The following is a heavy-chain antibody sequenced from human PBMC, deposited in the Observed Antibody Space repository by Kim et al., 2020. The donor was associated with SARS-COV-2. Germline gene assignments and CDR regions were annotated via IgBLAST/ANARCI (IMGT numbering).Heavy chain of an antibody. V-gene: IGHV5-51*01. J-gene: IGHJ6*02. CDR2: IYPGDSDT. Sequence: GESLKISCKGSGYSFTSYWIGWVRQMPGKGLEWMGIIYPGDSDTRYSPSFQGQVTISADKSISTAYLQWSSLKASDTAMYYCARHGSTSPTPYYYYGMDVWGQGTTVTVSS. CDR1: GYSFTSYW. D-gene: IGHD2-2*01. CDR3: ARHGSTSPTPYYYYGMDV.